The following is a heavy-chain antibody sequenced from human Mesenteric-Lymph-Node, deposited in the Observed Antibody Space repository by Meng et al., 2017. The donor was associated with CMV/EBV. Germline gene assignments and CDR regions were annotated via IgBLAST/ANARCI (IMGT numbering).Heavy chain of an antibody. CDR3: AKETLRRDFSLDS. D-gene: IGHD3-16*01. V-gene: IGHV3-23*01. J-gene: IGHJ4*02. Sequence: GESLKISCAASGFTFSDYAMTWVRQGPGKGLEWVSGISASGGSTYHADSVKGRFTISRDNSKNTLYLQMNSLRAEDTALYYCAKETLRRDFSLDSWGQGTLVTVSS. CDR2: ISASGGST. CDR1: GFTFSDYA.